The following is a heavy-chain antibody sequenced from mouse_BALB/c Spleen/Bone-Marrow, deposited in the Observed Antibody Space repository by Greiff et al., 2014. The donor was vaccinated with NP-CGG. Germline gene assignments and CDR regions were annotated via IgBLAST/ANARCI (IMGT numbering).Heavy chain of an antibody. CDR1: GYAFTNYL. D-gene: IGHD2-4*01. V-gene: IGHV1-54*01. CDR2: INSGSGGT. CDR3: ARAITDAMDY. Sequence: QVQLQQSGAELVRPGTSVKVSCKGSGYAFTNYLIEWVKQRPGQGLEWIGVINSGSGGTKYNEKFKGKATLTADKSSSTAYMQXXXLTSXDSAVYFCARAITDAMDYWGQGTSVTVSS. J-gene: IGHJ4*01.